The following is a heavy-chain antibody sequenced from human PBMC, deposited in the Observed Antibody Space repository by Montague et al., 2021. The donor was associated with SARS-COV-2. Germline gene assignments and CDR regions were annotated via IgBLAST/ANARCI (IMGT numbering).Heavy chain of an antibody. Sequence: QTLSLTCTVSGGSISSGSYYWSWIRQPAGKGLEWIGRIYTSGTTDYRFSLKSRVTISVDTSKNQFSLKLTSVTAADTAVYYCARAHSGSWAHLDNWGQGSLVTVSS. CDR2: IYTSGTT. J-gene: IGHJ4*02. V-gene: IGHV4-61*02. CDR1: GGSISSGSYY. CDR3: ARAHSGSWAHLDN. D-gene: IGHD5-12*01.